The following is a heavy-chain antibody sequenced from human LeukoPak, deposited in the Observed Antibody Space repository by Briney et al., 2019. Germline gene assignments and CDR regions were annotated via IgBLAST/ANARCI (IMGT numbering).Heavy chain of an antibody. CDR1: GGSIGSYY. CDR2: IYYSGST. Sequence: SETLSLTCTVSGGSIGSYYWSWIRQPPGKGLEWIGYIYYSGSTNYNPSLKSRVTISVDTSKNQFSLKLSSVTAADTAVYYCARGGCSSTSCSWGNWFDPWGQGTLVTVSS. J-gene: IGHJ5*02. CDR3: ARGGCSSTSCSWGNWFDP. V-gene: IGHV4-59*01. D-gene: IGHD2-2*01.